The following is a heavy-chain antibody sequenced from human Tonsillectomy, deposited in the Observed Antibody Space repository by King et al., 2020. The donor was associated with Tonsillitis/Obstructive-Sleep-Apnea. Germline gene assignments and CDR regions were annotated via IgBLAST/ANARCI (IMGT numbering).Heavy chain of an antibody. V-gene: IGHV1-46*01. J-gene: IGHJ4*02. D-gene: IGHD2-15*01. CDR2: INPSGGST. CDR3: AASLGYCSGGSCYSEKLAFDY. CDR1: GYTFTSYY. Sequence: QLVQSGAEVKKPGASVKVSCKASGYTFTSYYMHWVRQAPGQGLEWMGIINPSGGSTSYAQKFQGRVTMTRDTSTSTVYMELSSLRSEDTAVYYCAASLGYCSGGSCYSEKLAFDYWGQGTLVTVSS.